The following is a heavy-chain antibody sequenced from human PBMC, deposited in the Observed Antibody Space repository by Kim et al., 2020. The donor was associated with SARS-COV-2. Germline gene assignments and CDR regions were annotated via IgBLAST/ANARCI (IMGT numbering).Heavy chain of an antibody. CDR3: ARGVGLRYFDWPIFYGMDV. Sequence: SETLSLTCAVYGGSFSGYYWSWIRQPPGKGLEWIGDINHSGSTNFNPSLKSRVTISVDTSKNQFSLKLSSVTAADTAVYYCARGVGLRYFDWPIFYGMDVWGQGTTVTVSS. CDR2: INHSGST. V-gene: IGHV4-34*01. D-gene: IGHD3-9*01. J-gene: IGHJ6*02. CDR1: GGSFSGYY.